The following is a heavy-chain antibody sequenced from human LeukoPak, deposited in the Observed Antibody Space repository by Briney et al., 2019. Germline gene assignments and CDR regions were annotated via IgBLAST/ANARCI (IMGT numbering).Heavy chain of an antibody. Sequence: PGGSLRLSCAASGFTFSIYTMTWVRQAPGKGLEWVSSISSSSSSIYYPDSMKGRFTISRDNAKNSLFLQMASLRAEDTAVYYCARYSSVWFDYWGQGTLDTVSS. CDR3: ARYSSVWFDY. V-gene: IGHV3-21*01. CDR1: GFTFSIYT. J-gene: IGHJ5*01. D-gene: IGHD6-19*01. CDR2: ISSSSSSI.